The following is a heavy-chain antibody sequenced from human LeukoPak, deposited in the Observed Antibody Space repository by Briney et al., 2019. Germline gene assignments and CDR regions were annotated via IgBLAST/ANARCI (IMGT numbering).Heavy chain of an antibody. J-gene: IGHJ4*02. V-gene: IGHV1-2*06. D-gene: IGHD4-17*01. CDR1: GYTFTNYH. Sequence: ASVKVSCKASGYTFTNYHMHWVRQAPGQGLEWMGRIYPSSGGTNYAQKFQGRITLTTDTSINTAYMELSRLRFDNTAVYYCASGALYGEGSLDYWGQGTLVTVSS. CDR2: IYPSSGGT. CDR3: ASGALYGEGSLDY.